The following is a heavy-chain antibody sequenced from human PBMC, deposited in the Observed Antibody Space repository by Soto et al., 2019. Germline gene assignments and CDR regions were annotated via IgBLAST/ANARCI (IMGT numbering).Heavy chain of an antibody. CDR3: ANFPYSGYDFGYYYYMDV. CDR1: GFTFSSYG. V-gene: IGHV3-30*18. D-gene: IGHD5-12*01. CDR2: ISYDGSNK. Sequence: QVQLVESGGGVVQPGRSLRLSCAASGFTFSSYGMHWVRQAPGKGLEWVAVISYDGSNKYYADSVKGRFTISRDNSKNTLYLQINSLRAEDTAVYYCANFPYSGYDFGYYYYMDVWGKGTTVTVSS. J-gene: IGHJ6*03.